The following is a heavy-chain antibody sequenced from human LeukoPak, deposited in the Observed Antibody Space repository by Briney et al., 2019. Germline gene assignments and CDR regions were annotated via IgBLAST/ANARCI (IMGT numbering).Heavy chain of an antibody. J-gene: IGHJ6*03. CDR3: ARDPYSGSYGDYYYYYMDV. Sequence: GGSLRLSCAASGFTFDDYAMHWVRQAPGKGLEWVSGISWNSGNIVYADSVKGRFTISRDNAKNSLYLQMNSLRAEDTAVYYCARDPYSGSYGDYYYYYMDVWGKGTTVTISS. D-gene: IGHD1-26*01. CDR1: GFTFDDYA. V-gene: IGHV3-9*01. CDR2: ISWNSGNI.